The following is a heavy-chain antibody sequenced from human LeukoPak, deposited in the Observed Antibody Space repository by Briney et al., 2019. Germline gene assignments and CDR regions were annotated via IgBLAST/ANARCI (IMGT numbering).Heavy chain of an antibody. CDR1: EFTFSDHW. CDR3: AREDHSKYEY. V-gene: IGHV3-7*01. CDR2: IDQDGSEK. D-gene: IGHD4-11*01. Sequence: PGGSLRLSCVASEFTFSDHWMSWVRQAPGRGLEWVANIDQDGSEKFYVDSVKGRFTISKDNAKNSLYLQMNSLRAEDTAVYYCAREDHSKYEYWGQGTLVTVSS. J-gene: IGHJ4*02.